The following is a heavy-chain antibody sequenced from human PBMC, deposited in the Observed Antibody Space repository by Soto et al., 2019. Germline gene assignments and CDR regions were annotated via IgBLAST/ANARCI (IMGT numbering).Heavy chain of an antibody. J-gene: IGHJ5*02. V-gene: IGHV6-1*01. Sequence: LETLSLTCDISGDSVSSKSAIWSWIRQSPSRGLEWLGRTYYRSKWYYDYAVSVKSRISINADTAKNQFSLQLNSVTPEDSAVYYCARVQVTWFDPWGQGTLVTVSS. CDR3: ARVQVTWFDP. D-gene: IGHD4-4*01. CDR2: TYYRSKWYY. CDR1: GDSVSSKSAI.